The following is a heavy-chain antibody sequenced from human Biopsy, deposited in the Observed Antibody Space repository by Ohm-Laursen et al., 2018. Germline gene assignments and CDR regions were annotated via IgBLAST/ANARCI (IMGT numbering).Heavy chain of an antibody. V-gene: IGHV4-39*01. CDR1: GGSISNSNHY. J-gene: IGHJ4*02. Sequence: PSDTLSLTCSVSGGSISNSNHYWGWVRQPPGKGLEWIGSIFYRGSTYNNPSLKSRVNISVDTSKNQFSLKLNSVTAADTAVYYCARDYDASGYYFVSWGQGTLVTVSS. D-gene: IGHD3-22*01. CDR2: IFYRGST. CDR3: ARDYDASGYYFVS.